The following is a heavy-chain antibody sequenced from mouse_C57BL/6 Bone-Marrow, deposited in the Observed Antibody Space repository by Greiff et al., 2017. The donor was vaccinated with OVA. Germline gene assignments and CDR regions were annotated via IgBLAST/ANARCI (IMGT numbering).Heavy chain of an antibody. V-gene: IGHV1-7*01. D-gene: IGHD3-1*01. CDR3: ATSLYSLAWFAD. Sequence: QVQLQQSGAELAKPGASVKLSCKASGYTFTSYWMHWVKQRPGQGLEWIGYINPSSGYTKYNQKFKDKATLTAAKSSSTAYMQLGSLTYEDSAVYYCATSLYSLAWFADWGKGTLVTVSA. CDR2: INPSSGYT. CDR1: GYTFTSYW. J-gene: IGHJ3*01.